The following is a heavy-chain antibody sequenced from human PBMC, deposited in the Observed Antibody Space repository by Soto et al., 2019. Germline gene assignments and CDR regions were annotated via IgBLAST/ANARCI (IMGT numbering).Heavy chain of an antibody. CDR2: IIPIFGTA. V-gene: IGHV1-69*13. CDR1: GGTFSSYA. Sequence: GTSLKVTCKASGGTFSSYAISWVRQAHGQGLEWMGGIIPIFGTANYAQKFQGRVTITADESTSTAYMELSSLRSEDTAVYYCARNQVPAAIRAYYYSMDVWGQGTTVTVSS. J-gene: IGHJ6*02. D-gene: IGHD2-2*02. CDR3: ARNQVPAAIRAYYYSMDV.